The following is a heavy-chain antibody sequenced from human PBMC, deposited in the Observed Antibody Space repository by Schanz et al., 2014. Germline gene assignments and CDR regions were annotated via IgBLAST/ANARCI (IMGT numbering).Heavy chain of an antibody. CDR3: ARSRSGFYFDF. D-gene: IGHD1-26*01. Sequence: EVQLVESGGGLVQPGGSLRLSCAASGFTFSSNSMNWVRQAPGKGLESISYIGNSSSRIDYADSVKGRFTISRDNAKSSRNLRMNSLRVEDTAGYSGARSRSGFYFDFWGQGTLVTVSS. J-gene: IGHJ4*01. V-gene: IGHV3-48*01. CDR2: IGNSSSRI. CDR1: GFTFSSNS.